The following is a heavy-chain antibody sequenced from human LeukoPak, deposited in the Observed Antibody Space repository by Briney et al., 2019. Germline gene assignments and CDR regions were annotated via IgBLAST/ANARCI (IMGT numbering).Heavy chain of an antibody. D-gene: IGHD6-6*01. J-gene: IGHJ3*01. CDR3: ARDQGYGSSSV. Sequence: SETLSLTCTVSGGSISSYYWIWLRQPAGKGLEGIVRIYTSGSTNYNPSLKRRATMTVDTSNNHFILKLSSVTAADTAVYYCARDQGYGSSSVWGQGRMVTVSS. V-gene: IGHV4-4*07. CDR1: GGSISSYY. CDR2: IYTSGST.